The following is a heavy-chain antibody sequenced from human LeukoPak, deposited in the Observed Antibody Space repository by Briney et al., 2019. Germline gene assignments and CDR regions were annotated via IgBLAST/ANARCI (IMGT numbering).Heavy chain of an antibody. Sequence: SVKVSCKASGGTFSTNPISWVRQAPGQGLEWMGGTIPMFRKVNYAQKFQDRITITADESSSTAYLELSSLKSDDTAVYYCAGGEGQFLVPPDYWGQGTLVTVSS. CDR2: TIPMFRKV. D-gene: IGHD1-26*01. V-gene: IGHV1-69*13. CDR3: AGGEGQFLVPPDY. J-gene: IGHJ4*02. CDR1: GGTFSTNP.